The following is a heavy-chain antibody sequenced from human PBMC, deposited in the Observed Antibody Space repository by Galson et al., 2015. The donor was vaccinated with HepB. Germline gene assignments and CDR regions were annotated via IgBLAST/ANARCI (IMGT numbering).Heavy chain of an antibody. Sequence: CAISGDSVSSNSAAWNWIRQSPSRGLEWLGRTYYRSKWYNDYAVSVKSRITINPDTSKNQFSLQLNSVTPEDTAVYYCARDPGIVATIYYGMDVWGQGTTVTVSS. CDR1: GDSVSSNSAA. D-gene: IGHD5-12*01. CDR3: ARDPGIVATIYYGMDV. J-gene: IGHJ6*02. CDR2: TYYRSKWYN. V-gene: IGHV6-1*01.